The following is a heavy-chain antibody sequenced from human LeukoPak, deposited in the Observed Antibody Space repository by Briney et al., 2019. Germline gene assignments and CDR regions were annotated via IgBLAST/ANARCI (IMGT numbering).Heavy chain of an antibody. V-gene: IGHV4-39*07. CDR3: ARPSGYGDSRWFDP. D-gene: IGHD4-17*01. Sequence: SETLSLTCTVSGGSISSSSYYWGWIRQPPGKGLEWIGSIYYSGSTYYNPSLKSRVTISVDTSKNQFSLKLSSVTAADTAVYYCARPSGYGDSRWFDPWGQGTLVTVSS. CDR1: GGSISSSSYY. CDR2: IYYSGST. J-gene: IGHJ5*02.